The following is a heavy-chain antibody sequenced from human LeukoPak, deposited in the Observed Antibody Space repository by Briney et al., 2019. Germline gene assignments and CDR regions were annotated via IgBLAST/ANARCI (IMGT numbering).Heavy chain of an antibody. CDR1: GGTFSSYA. D-gene: IGHD6-13*01. CDR2: IIPIFGTA. CDR3: ARDIAAAGPDAFDI. Sequence: ASVKVSCKASGGTFSSYAISWVRQAPGQGLEWMGGIIPIFGTANYAQKFQGRVTITTDESTSTAYMELSSLRSEDTAVYYCARDIAAAGPDAFDIWGQGAMVTVSS. J-gene: IGHJ3*02. V-gene: IGHV1-69*05.